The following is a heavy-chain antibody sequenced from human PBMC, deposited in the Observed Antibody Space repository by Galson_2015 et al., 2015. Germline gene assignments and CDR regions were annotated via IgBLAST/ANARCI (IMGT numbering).Heavy chain of an antibody. CDR2: INPSGGPT. CDR3: ARGIVGATYYYYGMDV. J-gene: IGHJ6*02. CDR1: GYTFFTNY. V-gene: IGHV1-46*01. D-gene: IGHD1-26*01. Sequence: SVKVSCKASGYTFFTNYIYWVRQAPGQGLEWMGIINPSGGPTSYAQKFQGRVTMTRDTSTSTVFMELSSLRSEDTAVYYCARGIVGATYYYYGMDVWGQGTTVTVSS.